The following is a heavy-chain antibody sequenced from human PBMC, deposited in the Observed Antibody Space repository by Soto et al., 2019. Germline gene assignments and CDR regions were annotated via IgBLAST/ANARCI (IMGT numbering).Heavy chain of an antibody. J-gene: IGHJ4*02. CDR3: ARHFYYDYIWGSYRYTAQEGKSTQEDFDY. CDR1: GGSISSSSYY. CDR2: IYYSGST. V-gene: IGHV4-39*01. D-gene: IGHD3-16*02. Sequence: SETLSLTCTVSGGSISSSSYYWGWIRQPPGKGLEWIGSIYYSGSTYYNPSLKSRVTISVDTSKNQFSLKLSSVTAADTAVYYCARHFYYDYIWGSYRYTAQEGKSTQEDFDYWGQGTLVTVSS.